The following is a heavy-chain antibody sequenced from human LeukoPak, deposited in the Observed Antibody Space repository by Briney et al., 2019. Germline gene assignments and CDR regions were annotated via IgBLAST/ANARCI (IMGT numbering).Heavy chain of an antibody. D-gene: IGHD3-22*01. CDR1: GVTFGDYA. CDR2: IRSKAYGGTA. Sequence: PGGSLRLACTASGVTFGDYAMSWVRQAPGKGLEWVGFIRSKAYGGTAEYAASVKGRFTISRDDSKSIAYLQMDSLKTEDTAAYYCTRDRHNNNYYSRRPDYWGQGTLVTVSS. J-gene: IGHJ4*02. V-gene: IGHV3-49*04. CDR3: TRDRHNNNYYSRRPDY.